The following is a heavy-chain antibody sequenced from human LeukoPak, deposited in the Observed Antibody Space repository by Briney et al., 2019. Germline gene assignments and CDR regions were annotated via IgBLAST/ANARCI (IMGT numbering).Heavy chain of an antibody. CDR3: ARGGYSGYDYTPHPDY. CDR1: GYTFTDYY. J-gene: IGHJ4*02. CDR2: INPNSGGT. D-gene: IGHD5-12*01. V-gene: IGHV1-2*02. Sequence: ASVKVSCKASGYTFTDYYMYWMRQAPGQGLEWMGWINPNSGGTNYAQKFQGRVTMTRDMSTSTAYMGLSRLRSDDTAVYYCARGGYSGYDYTPHPDYWGQGTLVTVSS.